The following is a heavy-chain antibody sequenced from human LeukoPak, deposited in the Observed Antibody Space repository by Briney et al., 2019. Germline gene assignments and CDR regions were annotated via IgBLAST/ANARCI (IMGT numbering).Heavy chain of an antibody. V-gene: IGHV3-53*01. Sequence: GGSLRLSCVASGFTVSSNYMSWVRQAPGKGLEWVSVIYSGGSTYYADSVKGRFTISRDNSKNTLYLQMNSLRAEDTAVYYCARDLRGDSSVLAGYWGQGTLVTVSS. D-gene: IGHD3-22*01. J-gene: IGHJ4*02. CDR3: ARDLRGDSSVLAGY. CDR1: GFTVSSNY. CDR2: IYSGGST.